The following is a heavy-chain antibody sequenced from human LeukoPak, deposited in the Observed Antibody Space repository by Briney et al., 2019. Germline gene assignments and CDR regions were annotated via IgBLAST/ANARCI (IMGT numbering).Heavy chain of an antibody. J-gene: IGHJ5*02. D-gene: IGHD3-10*01. CDR1: GYTFSSYE. Sequence: ASVKVSCKTSGYTFSSYEMNWVRQPPGQGLEWMGWMNPNSGNTAYAQKFQGRVTMTRDVSVGTAYMELSSLRSEDTAVYYCVRLFVQEPSGWFDPWGEGTLVTVS. V-gene: IGHV1-8*01. CDR3: VRLFVQEPSGWFDP. CDR2: MNPNSGNT.